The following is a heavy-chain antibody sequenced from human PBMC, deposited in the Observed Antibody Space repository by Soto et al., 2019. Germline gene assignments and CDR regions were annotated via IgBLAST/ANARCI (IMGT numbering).Heavy chain of an antibody. CDR2: IYHSGST. J-gene: IGHJ4*02. V-gene: IGHV4-30-2*01. D-gene: IGHD1-26*01. CDR3: ASARGSPVPLDY. CDR1: GGSISSGGYS. Sequence: QLQLQESGSGLVKPSQTLSLTCAVSGGSISSGGYSWSWIRQPPGKGLEWIGYIYHSGSTYYNPPLKSRVTKSVDRSKNQFSLKLSSATAADTAVYYGASARGSPVPLDYWGQGTLVTVSS.